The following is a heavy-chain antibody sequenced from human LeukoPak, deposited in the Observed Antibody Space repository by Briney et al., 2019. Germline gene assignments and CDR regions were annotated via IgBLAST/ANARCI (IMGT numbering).Heavy chain of an antibody. CDR1: GFTFDDYG. Sequence: PGGSLRLSCAASGFTFDDYGMSRVRQAPGKGLVWVSRINSDGSSTTYADSVKGRFTISRDNAKNTVYLQMNSLRAEDTAVYYCARGWDGYSYGIWGQGALVTVSS. CDR3: ARGWDGYSYGI. V-gene: IGHV3-74*01. D-gene: IGHD5-18*01. CDR2: INSDGSST. J-gene: IGHJ4*02.